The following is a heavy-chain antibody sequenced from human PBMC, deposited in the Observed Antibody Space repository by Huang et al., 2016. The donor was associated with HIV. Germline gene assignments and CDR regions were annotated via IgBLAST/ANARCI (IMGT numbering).Heavy chain of an antibody. J-gene: IGHJ4*02. CDR3: ARDPRIQSWLNFFDY. Sequence: EVQLVESGGGLVQPGGSLRLSCAASGFSFSSSWMHWVRQAPGKGLVWVSRINSDGSSTSYADSVKGRFTISRDNAKNTLYLQMNSLRAEDTAVYYCARDPRIQSWLNFFDYWGQGTLVSVSS. CDR1: GFSFSSSW. D-gene: IGHD3-22*01. CDR2: INSDGSST. V-gene: IGHV3-74*01.